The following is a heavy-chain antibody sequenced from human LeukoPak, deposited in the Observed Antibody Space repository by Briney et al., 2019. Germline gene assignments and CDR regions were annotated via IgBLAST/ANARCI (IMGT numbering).Heavy chain of an antibody. J-gene: IGHJ4*02. CDR3: ARLRDGYNFSFDY. V-gene: IGHV4-34*01. CDR2: INHSGST. D-gene: IGHD5-24*01. CDR1: GGSFSGYY. Sequence: PSETLSLTCAVYGGSFSGYYWSWIGQPPGKGLEWIGEINHSGSTNYNPSLKSRVTISVDTSKNQFSLKLSSVTAADTAVYYCARLRDGYNFSFDYWGQGTLVTVSS.